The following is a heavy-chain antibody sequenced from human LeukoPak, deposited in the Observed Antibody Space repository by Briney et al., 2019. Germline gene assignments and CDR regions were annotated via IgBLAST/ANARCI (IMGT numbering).Heavy chain of an antibody. J-gene: IGHJ4*02. CDR2: FGTRSTSI. D-gene: IGHD3-22*01. V-gene: IGHV3-21*01. Sequence: PGGSLRLSCTASGFTFSGYSMNWIRQAPGKGLEWVSSFGTRSTSIYHAGSVKGRFAISRDNAKNSLYLQMNSLRAEDTALYYCAREVSEGFDFWGQGTLVTVSS. CDR1: GFTFSGYS. CDR3: AREVSEGFDF.